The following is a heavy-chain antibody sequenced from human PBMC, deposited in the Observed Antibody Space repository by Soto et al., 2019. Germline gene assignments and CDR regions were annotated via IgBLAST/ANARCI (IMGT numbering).Heavy chain of an antibody. D-gene: IGHD2-15*01. CDR1: GGSISSYY. CDR2: IYYSGST. Sequence: SETLSLTCTVSGGSISSYYWSWIRQPPGKGLEWIGYIYYSGSTNYNPSLKSRVTISVDTSKNQFSLKLSSVTAADTAVYYCARGKGYCSGGSCLDDIWGQGTMVTVS. CDR3: ARGKGYCSGGSCLDDI. J-gene: IGHJ3*02. V-gene: IGHV4-59*01.